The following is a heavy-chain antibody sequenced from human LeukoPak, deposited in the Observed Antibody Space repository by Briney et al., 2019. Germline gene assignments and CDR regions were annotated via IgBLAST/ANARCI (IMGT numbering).Heavy chain of an antibody. CDR2: TRNKANRYTT. Sequence: GGSLRLSCAASGFTLSDHYIDWARQAPGKGLEWVGRTRNKANRYTTEYAASVKGRFTISRDDSNNSLYLQMNSLKTEDTAVYYCARVVVGASRRAFDIWGQGTMITVSS. CDR3: ARVVVGASRRAFDI. J-gene: IGHJ3*02. CDR1: GFTLSDHY. V-gene: IGHV3-72*01. D-gene: IGHD1-26*01.